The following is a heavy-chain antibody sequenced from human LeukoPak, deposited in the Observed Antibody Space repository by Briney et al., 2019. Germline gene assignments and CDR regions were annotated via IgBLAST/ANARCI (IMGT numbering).Heavy chain of an antibody. CDR3: ARDGLRGGHYYGMDV. J-gene: IGHJ6*02. D-gene: IGHD3-10*01. CDR1: GSSISSGGYS. CDR2: IYHSGST. Sequence: SETLSLTCAVSGSSISSGGYSWSWIRQPPGKGLEWIGYIYHSGSTYYNPSLKSRVTISVDRSKNQFSLKLSSVTAADTAVYYCARDGLRGGHYYGMDVWGQGTTVTVSS. V-gene: IGHV4-30-2*01.